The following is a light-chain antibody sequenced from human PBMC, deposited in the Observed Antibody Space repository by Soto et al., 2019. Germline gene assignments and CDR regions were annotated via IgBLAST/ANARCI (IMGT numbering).Light chain of an antibody. CDR2: GAS. J-gene: IGKJ1*01. V-gene: IGKV1-12*01. CDR1: QAISSW. CDR3: QQGDSFPRT. Sequence: DIQMTQSPSSVSASVGDRVTITCRASQAISSWLAWYQQKPGKAPKLLIYGASSLHSGVPSRFSSSGFGRDFPLPISSLQPEDFAAYYGQQGDSFPRTFVQGTKVGIK.